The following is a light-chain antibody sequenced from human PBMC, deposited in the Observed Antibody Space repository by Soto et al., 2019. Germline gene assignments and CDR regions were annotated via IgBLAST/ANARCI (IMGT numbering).Light chain of an antibody. V-gene: IGLV2-18*02. CDR1: SSDVGSYNR. CDR2: QVS. J-gene: IGLJ3*02. Sequence: QSALTQPPSASRSPGQSVTILGAGTSSDVGSYNRVSWYQQPPGTAPKLMICQVSNRPSGVPDRFSGSKSGNTASLTISGLQAEDEADYYRSSYTSSGTWVFGGVTKLTVL. CDR3: SSYTSSGTWV.